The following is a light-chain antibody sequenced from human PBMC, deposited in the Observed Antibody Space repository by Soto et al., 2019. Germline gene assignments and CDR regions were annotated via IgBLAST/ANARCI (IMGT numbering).Light chain of an antibody. CDR2: EAS. J-gene: IGKJ1*01. V-gene: IGKV1-39*01. CDR1: QGINSY. Sequence: DIQMTPSPSTLSGSVVYRVTITCLASQGINSYLAWYQQKPGKVPQLLIYEASILQSGVPSRFSGSGSETDFTLTISSLQPEDFATYSCQKSYSTTWKFGQGTKVDIK. CDR3: QKSYSTTWK.